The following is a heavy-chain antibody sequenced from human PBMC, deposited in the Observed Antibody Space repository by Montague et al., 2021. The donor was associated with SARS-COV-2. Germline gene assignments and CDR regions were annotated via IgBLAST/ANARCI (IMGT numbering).Heavy chain of an antibody. V-gene: IGHV6-1*01. CDR2: TYYRSKWYN. CDR1: GDSVSSNSAA. CDR3: ARQPLGYDFVYYYYGMDV. Sequence: CAISGDSVSSNSAAWNWIRQSPSKGLEWLGRTYYRSKWYNDYAVSVKSRITINPDTSKNQFSLQLNSVAPEDTAVYYCARQPLGYDFVYYYYGMDVWGQGTTVTVAS. J-gene: IGHJ6*02. D-gene: IGHD5-12*01.